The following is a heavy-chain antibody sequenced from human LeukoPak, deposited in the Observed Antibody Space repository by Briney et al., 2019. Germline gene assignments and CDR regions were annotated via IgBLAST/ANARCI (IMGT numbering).Heavy chain of an antibody. D-gene: IGHD3-10*01. Sequence: GGSLRLSCSASGFTFSSYAMHWVRQAPGKGLEYVSAISSNGGSTYYADSVKGRFTISRDNSKNTLYLQMSSLRAEDTAVYCCVKDLQWFCRALGGMDVWGKGATVTVSS. J-gene: IGHJ6*04. CDR1: GFTFSSYA. CDR3: VKDLQWFCRALGGMDV. CDR2: ISSNGGST. V-gene: IGHV3-64D*06.